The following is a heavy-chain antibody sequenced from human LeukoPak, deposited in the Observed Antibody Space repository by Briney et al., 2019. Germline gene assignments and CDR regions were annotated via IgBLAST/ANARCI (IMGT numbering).Heavy chain of an antibody. Sequence: GRSLRLSCGPSGFTFSSYAMHCVREAPGKGRERVAVISYDGRNKYYADSVKGRFTISRDMSKNTLYLQMNNLRAEDTAVYYCVRGDSNYWGQGTLVTVSS. V-gene: IGHV3-30*04. CDR1: GFTFSSYA. D-gene: IGHD3-10*01. CDR2: ISYDGRNK. J-gene: IGHJ4*02. CDR3: VRGDSNY.